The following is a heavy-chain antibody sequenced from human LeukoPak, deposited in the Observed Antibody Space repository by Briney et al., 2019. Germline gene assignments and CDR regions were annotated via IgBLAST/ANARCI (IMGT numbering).Heavy chain of an antibody. CDR1: GFTFSTYA. Sequence: PGGSLRLSCAASGFTFSTYAMGWVRQAPGKGLEWVSTISGSDGSTDYADSVKGRFTISRDSSKNTLYLQMNTLRAEDTAIYYWAGDRNSNNWFFYWGQGTLVTVSS. D-gene: IGHD6-13*01. CDR2: ISGSDGST. J-gene: IGHJ5*01. V-gene: IGHV3-23*01. CDR3: AGDRNSNNWFFY.